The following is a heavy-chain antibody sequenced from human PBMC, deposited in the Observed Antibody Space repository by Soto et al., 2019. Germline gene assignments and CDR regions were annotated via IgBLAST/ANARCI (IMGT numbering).Heavy chain of an antibody. V-gene: IGHV4-61*01. CDR2: IFYSGST. CDR3: ARTYVWGSYRYFDY. D-gene: IGHD3-16*02. CDR1: GGSVSSARHY. J-gene: IGHJ4*02. Sequence: QMQLQESGPGLAMPSETLSLTCTVSGGSVSSARHYWSWIRQPPGKGLEWIGNIFYSGSTNYNPSLKSRLTISLDTSKNQFSLKLSSVTAADTAVYYCARTYVWGSYRYFDYWGQGTLVTVSS.